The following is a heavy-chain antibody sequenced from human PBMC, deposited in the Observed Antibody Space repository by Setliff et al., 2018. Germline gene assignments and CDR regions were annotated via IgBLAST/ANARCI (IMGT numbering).Heavy chain of an antibody. CDR3: ARGPSPTVTPSRLIYFYHMDV. Sequence: PSETLSLTCTVSGGSISSYYWSWIRQPPGKGLEWIGYIYYSGSTNYNPSLKSRVTISVDTSKNQFSLKLSSVTAADTAVYYCARGPSPTVTPSRLIYFYHMDVWGTGTTVTVSS. CDR2: IYYSGST. CDR1: GGSISSYY. D-gene: IGHD4-17*01. V-gene: IGHV4-59*01. J-gene: IGHJ6*03.